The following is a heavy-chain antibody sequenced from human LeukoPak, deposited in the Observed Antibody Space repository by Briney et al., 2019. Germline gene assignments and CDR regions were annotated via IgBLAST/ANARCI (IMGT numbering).Heavy chain of an antibody. Sequence: PSRTLSLTCTVSGGSISSHYWSWIRQPPGKGLEWIGYIYYSGSTNYNPSLKSRVTISVDTSKNQFSLKLSSVTAADTAVYYCASANGIAAQPFDYWGQGTLVTVSS. CDR1: GGSISSHY. CDR2: IYYSGST. J-gene: IGHJ4*02. D-gene: IGHD6-6*01. V-gene: IGHV4-59*11. CDR3: ASANGIAAQPFDY.